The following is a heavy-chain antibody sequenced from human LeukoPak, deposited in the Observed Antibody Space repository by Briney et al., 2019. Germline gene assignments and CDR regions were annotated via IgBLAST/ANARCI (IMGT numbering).Heavy chain of an antibody. J-gene: IGHJ4*02. CDR1: GYTFTSYD. Sequence: ASVKVSCKASGYTFTSYDINWVRQATGQGLEWMGWMNPNSGNTGYAQKFQGRVTMTRNTSISTDYMELSSLRSEDTAVYYCARGVPTDFWSGYYSGDLDYWGQGTLVTVSS. D-gene: IGHD3-3*01. CDR3: ARGVPTDFWSGYYSGDLDY. V-gene: IGHV1-8*01. CDR2: MNPNSGNT.